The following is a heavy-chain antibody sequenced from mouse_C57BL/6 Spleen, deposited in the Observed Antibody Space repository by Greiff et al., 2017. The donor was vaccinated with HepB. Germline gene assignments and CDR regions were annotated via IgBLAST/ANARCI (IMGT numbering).Heavy chain of an antibody. CDR2: IDPNSGGT. CDR1: GYTFTSYW. CDR3: ARGDYGSSSYYAMDY. D-gene: IGHD1-1*01. J-gene: IGHJ4*01. Sequence: VQLQQPGAELVKPGASVKLSCKASGYTFTSYWMHWVKQRPGRDLEWIGRIDPNSGGTKYNEKFKSKATLTVDKPSSTAYMQLSSLTSEDSAVYYCARGDYGSSSYYAMDYWGQGTSVTVSS. V-gene: IGHV1-72*01.